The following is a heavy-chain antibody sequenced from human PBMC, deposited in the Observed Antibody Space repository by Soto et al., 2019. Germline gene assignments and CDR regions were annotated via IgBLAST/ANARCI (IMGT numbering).Heavy chain of an antibody. Sequence: EVHLVESGGGLVQTGGSLRLSCAISESTVSRDWMNWVRQAPGKGLEWVAHTNQDGSEKYYADSVKGRFTISRDNAKKSLYLQMNSLRAGDTAMYYCSGGVGDAFWGQATLVTVSS. CDR2: TNQDGSEK. D-gene: IGHD1-26*01. CDR1: ESTVSRDW. V-gene: IGHV3-7*01. CDR3: SGGVGDAF. J-gene: IGHJ4*02.